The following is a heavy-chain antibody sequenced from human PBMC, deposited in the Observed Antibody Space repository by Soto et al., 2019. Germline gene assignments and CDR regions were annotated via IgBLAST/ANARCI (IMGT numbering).Heavy chain of an antibody. Sequence: PSETLSLTCGVYGGSFSGYHWSWIRQTPGKGLEWIGQINHTGHVNYNPSLKSRVTLSVDTPKKQFSLRLSSVTAADTAVYYCACIFSGGYSYGFYYYGMDVWGQGTTVTVSS. V-gene: IGHV4-34*01. CDR2: INHTGHV. CDR3: ACIFSGGYSYGFYYYGMDV. CDR1: GGSFSGYH. J-gene: IGHJ6*02. D-gene: IGHD5-18*01.